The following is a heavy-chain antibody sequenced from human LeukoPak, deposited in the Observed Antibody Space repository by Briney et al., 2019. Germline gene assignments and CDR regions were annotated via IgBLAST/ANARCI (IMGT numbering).Heavy chain of an antibody. V-gene: IGHV3-7*03. Sequence: GGSLRLSCAASGFTFSSYWMSWVRQAPGKGLEWVANIKQDGSEKYYVDSVKGRFTISRDNSKNTLYLHMNSLRAEDTAVYYCAKGLHDYGDYLRGVDYWGQGTLVTVSS. D-gene: IGHD4-17*01. CDR2: IKQDGSEK. CDR1: GFTFSSYW. J-gene: IGHJ4*02. CDR3: AKGLHDYGDYLRGVDY.